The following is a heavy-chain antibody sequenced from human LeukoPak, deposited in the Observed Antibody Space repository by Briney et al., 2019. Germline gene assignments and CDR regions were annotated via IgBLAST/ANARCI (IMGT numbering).Heavy chain of an antibody. J-gene: IGHJ4*02. CDR1: GYTFTSYD. CDR2: MNPNSGDT. D-gene: IGHD2-15*01. Sequence: GESLKISCKGSGYTFTSYDINWVRQATGQGLEWMGWMNPNSGDTGFAQKFQGRVTMTRNTSISTAYMELNSLRSEDTAVYYCARGLLADFDYWGQGTLVTVSS. V-gene: IGHV1-8*01. CDR3: ARGLLADFDY.